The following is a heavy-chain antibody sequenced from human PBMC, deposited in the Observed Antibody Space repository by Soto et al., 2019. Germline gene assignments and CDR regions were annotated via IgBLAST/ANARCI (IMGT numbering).Heavy chain of an antibody. J-gene: IGHJ6*02. CDR1: GFTFSSYS. Sequence: GGSLRLSCAASGFTFSSYSMNWVRQAPGKGLEWVSSISSSSSYIYYADSVKGRFTISRDNAKNSLYLQMNSLRAEDTAVYYCARDRATGYCSSTSCPPYYYYGMDVWGQGTTVTVSS. CDR2: ISSSSSYI. CDR3: ARDRATGYCSSTSCPPYYYYGMDV. D-gene: IGHD2-2*01. V-gene: IGHV3-21*01.